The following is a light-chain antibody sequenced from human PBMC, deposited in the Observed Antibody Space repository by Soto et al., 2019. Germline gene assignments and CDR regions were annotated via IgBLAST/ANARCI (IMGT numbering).Light chain of an antibody. Sequence: IVMTQSPATLSVSPGERATLSCRASQSVSSNLAWYQQKPGQAPRLLIYGASTRATGIPARFSGSGSGTDFTLTVSRLEPEDSAVYYCQRITFGQGTRREIK. V-gene: IGKV3-15*01. CDR2: GAS. CDR3: QRIT. CDR1: QSVSSN. J-gene: IGKJ5*01.